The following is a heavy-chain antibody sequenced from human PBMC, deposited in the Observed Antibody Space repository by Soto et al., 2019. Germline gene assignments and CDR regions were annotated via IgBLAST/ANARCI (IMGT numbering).Heavy chain of an antibody. CDR2: ISYDGSNK. CDR1: GFTFSSYG. Sequence: PGGSLRLSCAASGFTFSSYGMHWVRQAPGKGLEWVAVISYDGSNKYYADSVKGRFTISRDNSKNTLYLQMNSLRAEDTAVYYCFTIFGVVIVNDAFDIWGQGTMVTVSS. D-gene: IGHD3-3*01. V-gene: IGHV3-30*03. J-gene: IGHJ3*02. CDR3: FTIFGVVIVNDAFDI.